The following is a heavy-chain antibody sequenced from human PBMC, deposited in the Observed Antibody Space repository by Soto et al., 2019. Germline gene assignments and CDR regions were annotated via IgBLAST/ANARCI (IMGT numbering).Heavy chain of an antibody. CDR1: GYRFTNYW. D-gene: IGHD3-3*01. CDR3: ARQDDSGVDV. J-gene: IGHJ6*04. Sequence: GESLKITCKGSGYRFTNYWIGWVRQMPGNGLEWMGIIFPGDSETRYRPSFQGHVTISADKSISTAYLQWSSLKSSDTAMYYCARQDDSGVDVWGKGTTVTVFS. V-gene: IGHV5-51*01. CDR2: IFPGDSET.